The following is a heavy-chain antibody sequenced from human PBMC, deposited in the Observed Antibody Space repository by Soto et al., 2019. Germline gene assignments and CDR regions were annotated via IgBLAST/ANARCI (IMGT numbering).Heavy chain of an antibody. CDR1: GFTFSSYG. CDR2: IWYDGTKQ. D-gene: IGHD5-18*01. V-gene: IGHV3-33*01. Sequence: GGSLRLSCAASGFTFSSYGMHWVRQAPGKGLEWVALIWYDGTKQYYADSVKGRFTISRDNSKNTLYVQMNSLRAEDTAVYYCARDGTAMARGYYYYEMDVWGQGTTVTVSS. J-gene: IGHJ6*02. CDR3: ARDGTAMARGYYYYEMDV.